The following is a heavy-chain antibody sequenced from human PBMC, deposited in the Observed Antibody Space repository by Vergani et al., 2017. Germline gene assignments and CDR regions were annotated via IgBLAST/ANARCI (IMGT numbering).Heavy chain of an antibody. CDR2: LHYSENT. CDR3: ASDTHSGQRSDR. V-gene: IGHV4-59*11. CDR1: FDSIRNLY. Sequence: QVQLQESGPGLVKSSETLSLTCSVSFDSIRNLYCNWIRQPPGKGLEWIGSLHYSENTNYNPSLKTRVTISVDTSKNQFSLTLTSVTAADTAVYYFASDTHSGQRSDRWVQGILVTVTS. J-gene: IGHJ5*02. D-gene: IGHD6-19*01.